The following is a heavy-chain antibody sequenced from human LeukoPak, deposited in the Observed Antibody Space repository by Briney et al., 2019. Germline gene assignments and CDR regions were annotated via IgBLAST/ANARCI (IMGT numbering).Heavy chain of an antibody. CDR3: ARQVYYYDSSTYYYYMDV. CDR1: GGSISSSSYY. CDR2: IYYSGST. V-gene: IGHV4-61*05. D-gene: IGHD3-22*01. Sequence: SETLSPTCTVSGGSISSSSYYWSWIRQPPGKGLEWIGYIYYSGSTNYNPSLKSRVTISVDTSKNQFSLKLSSVTAADTAVYYCARQVYYYDSSTYYYYMDVWGKGTTVTVSS. J-gene: IGHJ6*03.